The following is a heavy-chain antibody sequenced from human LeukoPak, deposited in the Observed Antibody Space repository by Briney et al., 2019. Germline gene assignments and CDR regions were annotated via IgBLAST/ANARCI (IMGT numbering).Heavy chain of an antibody. D-gene: IGHD3-16*02. CDR1: GFTFSSYG. V-gene: IGHV3-30*18. Sequence: GGSLRLSCAASGFTFSSYGMHWVRQAPGKGLEWVAVISYDGSNKYYADSVKGRFTISRDNSKNTLYLQMNSLRAEDTAVYYCAKEQGVWGSYRSTYYFDYWGQGTLVTVSS. CDR3: AKEQGVWGSYRSTYYFDY. CDR2: ISYDGSNK. J-gene: IGHJ4*02.